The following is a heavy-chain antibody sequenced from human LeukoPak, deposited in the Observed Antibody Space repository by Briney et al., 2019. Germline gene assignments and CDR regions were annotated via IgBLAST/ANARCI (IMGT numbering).Heavy chain of an antibody. V-gene: IGHV3-30*04. CDR1: GFTFSSYA. CDR3: ARDPDMVRGVTLDY. D-gene: IGHD3-10*01. CDR2: ISYDGSNK. Sequence: HPGGSLRLSCAASGFTFSSYAMHWVRQAPGKGLEWVAVISYDGSNKYYADSVKGRFTISRDNSKNTLYLQMNSLRAEDTAVYYCARDPDMVRGVTLDYWGQGTLVTVSS. J-gene: IGHJ4*02.